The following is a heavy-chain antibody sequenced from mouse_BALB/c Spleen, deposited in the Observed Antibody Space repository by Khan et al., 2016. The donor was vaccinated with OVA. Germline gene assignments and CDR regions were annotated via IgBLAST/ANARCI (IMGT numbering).Heavy chain of an antibody. CDR2: ISSGGDYT. CDR3: ASHLTGSFAY. Sequence: EVELVESGGELVKYGGYMKLSCVVYGLTFSSYSMSWVRQTPDKRLEWVATISSGGDYTYYPDNVKGRFTISRDNAKNTLYLQMSSLKSEDTAMYYCASHLTGSFAYWDQGTLVTVSA. CDR1: GLTFSSYS. D-gene: IGHD4-1*01. V-gene: IGHV5-6*01. J-gene: IGHJ3*01.